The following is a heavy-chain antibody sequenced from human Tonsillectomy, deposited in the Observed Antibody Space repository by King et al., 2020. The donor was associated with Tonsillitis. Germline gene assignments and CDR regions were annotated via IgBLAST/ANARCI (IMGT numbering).Heavy chain of an antibody. CDR1: GGSIRSSY. D-gene: IGHD2-21*02. Sequence: QLQESGPGLVKPSETLSLTCSVSGGSIRSSYWSWIRQPPGKGLEWIAYIYYTGSTNYNPSLKSRVTISLDTSKNQFSLRLSSVTAADTAVYYCARHASVYCGGDCEPQNHDAFDIWGQGTMVTVSS. CDR3: ARHASVYCGGDCEPQNHDAFDI. CDR2: IYYTGST. J-gene: IGHJ3*02. V-gene: IGHV4-59*08.